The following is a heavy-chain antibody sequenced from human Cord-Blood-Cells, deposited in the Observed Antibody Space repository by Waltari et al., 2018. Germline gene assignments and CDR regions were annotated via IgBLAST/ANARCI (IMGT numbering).Heavy chain of an antibody. D-gene: IGHD1-20*01. J-gene: IGHJ4*02. CDR1: GGSTSSGRYS. Sequence: QVQLQESGPGLVKPPQTLSHTCTVSGGSTSSGRYSWRWPRKPPGRGLEWMGYIYYSGSTYYNPSLKSRVTISVDTSKNQFSLKLSSVTAADTAVYYCARTARGRYNWNDFDYWGQGTLVTVSS. CDR3: ARTARGRYNWNDFDY. V-gene: IGHV4-31*03. CDR2: IYYSGST.